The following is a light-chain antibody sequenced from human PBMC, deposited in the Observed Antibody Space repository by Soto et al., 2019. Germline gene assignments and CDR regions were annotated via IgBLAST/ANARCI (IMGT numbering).Light chain of an antibody. V-gene: IGKV1-6*01. J-gene: IGKJ3*01. CDR2: AAS. CDR1: QGIRND. Sequence: AIQMTQSPSSLSASVGDRVTITCRASQGIRNDLDWCQQKPGKAPKLLIYAASNLQSGVPARFSGSGSGTDFTLTISSLQPEDFATYYCLQKYLYPFTFGPGTKVDIK. CDR3: LQKYLYPFT.